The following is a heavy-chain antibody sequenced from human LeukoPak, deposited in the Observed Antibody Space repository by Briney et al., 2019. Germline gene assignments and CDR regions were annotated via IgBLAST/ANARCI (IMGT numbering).Heavy chain of an antibody. CDR1: GFTFSSYA. Sequence: GGSLRLPCAASGFTFSSYAMSWVRQAPGKGLEWVSAISGSGGSTYYADSVKGRFTISRDNSKNTLYLQMNSLRAEDTAVYYCAKDLRSRIVGATVDYWGQGTLVTVSS. CDR3: AKDLRSRIVGATVDY. V-gene: IGHV3-23*01. J-gene: IGHJ4*02. CDR2: ISGSGGST. D-gene: IGHD1-26*01.